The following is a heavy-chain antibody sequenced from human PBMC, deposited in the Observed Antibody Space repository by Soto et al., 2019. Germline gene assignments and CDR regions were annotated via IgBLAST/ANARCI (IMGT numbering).Heavy chain of an antibody. D-gene: IGHD2-2*01. CDR2: INPNSGKT. CDR3: ARVLYCSSTSCYFEMDDAFDI. V-gene: IGHV1-8*02. J-gene: IGHJ3*02. CDR1: GGTFSSYA. Sequence: ASVKVSCKASGGTFSSYAISWVRQAPGQGLEWMGWINPNSGKTSYAQKFQGRVTMTRNTSISTAYMELSSLRSEDTAVYYCARVLYCSSTSCYFEMDDAFDIWGQGTMVTVSS.